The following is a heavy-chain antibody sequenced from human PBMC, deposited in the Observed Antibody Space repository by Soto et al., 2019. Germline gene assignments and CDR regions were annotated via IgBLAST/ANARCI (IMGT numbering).Heavy chain of an antibody. Sequence: TLSLTCTVSGGSISSYYWSWVRQPAGKGLEWIGRIYTSGSTNYNPSLKSRVTMSVDTSKNQFSLKLSSVTAADTAVYYCARDLSGSYAIVVAFDIWGQGTMVTVSS. J-gene: IGHJ3*02. CDR3: ARDLSGSYAIVVAFDI. D-gene: IGHD1-26*01. CDR2: IYTSGST. V-gene: IGHV4-4*07. CDR1: GGSISSYY.